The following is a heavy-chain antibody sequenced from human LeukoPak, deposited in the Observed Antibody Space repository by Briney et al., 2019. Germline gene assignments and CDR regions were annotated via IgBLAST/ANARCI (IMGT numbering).Heavy chain of an antibody. CDR2: ISGSGANT. D-gene: IGHD4-11*01. V-gene: IGHV3-23*01. Sequence: GGSLRLSCAASGFTFSSYGMHWVRQAPGKGLEWVLVISGSGANTYYADSVKGRFTISRDNSKNTLYLQVNSLRAEDTAVYYCAKAKSYYSNYDYWGQGTLVTVSS. CDR3: AKAKSYYSNYDY. CDR1: GFTFSSYG. J-gene: IGHJ4*02.